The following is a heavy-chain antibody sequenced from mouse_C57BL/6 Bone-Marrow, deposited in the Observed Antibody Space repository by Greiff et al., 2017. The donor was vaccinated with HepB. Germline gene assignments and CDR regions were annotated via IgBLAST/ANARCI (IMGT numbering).Heavy chain of an antibody. CDR2: IHPNSGST. Sequence: QVQLQQPGAELVKPGASVKLSCKASGYTFTSYWMHWVKQRPGQGLEWIGMIHPNSGSTNYNEKFKSKATLTVDKSSSTAYMQLSSLTSEDSAVYYCVRELRDAMDYWGQGTSVTVSS. J-gene: IGHJ4*01. CDR3: VRELRDAMDY. V-gene: IGHV1-64*01. CDR1: GYTFTSYW. D-gene: IGHD2-12*01.